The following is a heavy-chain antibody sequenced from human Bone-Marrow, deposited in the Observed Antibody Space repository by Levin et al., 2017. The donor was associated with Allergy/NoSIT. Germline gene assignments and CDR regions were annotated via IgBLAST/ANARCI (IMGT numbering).Heavy chain of an antibody. V-gene: IGHV4-34*01. Sequence: ASETLSLTCAVYGGSFRSYSWTWIRQSPGKGLEWVGEIDDSGRAKYNESLQSRVAMSVDTSKKQFSLKLSSVTAADTAMYYCARGRLFCSGGSCYWSHYFDYWGQGTLVTVSS. CDR3: ARGRLFCSGGSCYWSHYFDY. J-gene: IGHJ4*02. CDR1: GGSFRSYS. CDR2: IDDSGRA. D-gene: IGHD2-15*01.